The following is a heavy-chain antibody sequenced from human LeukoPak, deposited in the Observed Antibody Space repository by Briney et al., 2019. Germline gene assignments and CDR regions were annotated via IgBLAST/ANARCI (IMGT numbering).Heavy chain of an antibody. CDR2: INPNSGGT. V-gene: IGHV1-2*02. CDR3: TKEGVDSY. J-gene: IGHJ4*02. D-gene: IGHD3-22*01. CDR1: GYTFTGYN. Sequence: GASVKVSCKASGYTFTGYNMHWVRQAPGQGLEWMGWINPNSGGTNYAQKFQGRVTMTRDTSINTAYMELGRLTSDDTALYYCTKEGVDSYWGQGTLVTVSS.